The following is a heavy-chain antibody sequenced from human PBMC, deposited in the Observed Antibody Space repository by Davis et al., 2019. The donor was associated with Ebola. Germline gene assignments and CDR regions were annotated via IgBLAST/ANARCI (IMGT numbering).Heavy chain of an antibody. V-gene: IGHV3-23*01. CDR2: ISGSATST. Sequence: GGSLRLSCVASGFTVSSDYMSWVRQAPGKGLEWVSTISGSATSTYYADSLKGRFTVSRDNSKNTVYLQMYSLRAEDTAMYYCAKSPWSGSFDYWGQGTPVTVSS. CDR1: GFTVSSDY. D-gene: IGHD1-26*01. CDR3: AKSPWSGSFDY. J-gene: IGHJ4*02.